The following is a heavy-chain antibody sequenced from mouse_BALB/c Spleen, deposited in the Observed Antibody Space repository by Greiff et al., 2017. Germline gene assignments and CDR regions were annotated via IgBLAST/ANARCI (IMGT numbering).Heavy chain of an antibody. J-gene: IGHJ2*01. D-gene: IGHD2-4*01. CDR2: ISSGSSTI. Sequence: EVKLVESGGGLVQPGGSRKLSCAASGFTFSSFGMHWVRQAPEKGLEWVAYISSGSSTIYYADTVKGRFTISRDNPKNTLFLQMTSLRSEDTAMYYCARSTMITYYFDDWGQGTTLTVSS. CDR1: GFTFSSFG. CDR3: ARSTMITYYFDD. V-gene: IGHV5-17*02.